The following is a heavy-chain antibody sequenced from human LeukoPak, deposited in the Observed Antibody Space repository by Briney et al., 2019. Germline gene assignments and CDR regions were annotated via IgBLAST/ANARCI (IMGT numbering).Heavy chain of an antibody. J-gene: IGHJ5*02. V-gene: IGHV3-21*01. CDR2: ICSSSIYI. D-gene: IGHD6-13*01. CDR3: ARAGYSSSGGFDP. CDR1: GFTFSSYG. Sequence: GGSLRLSCAASGFTFSSYGMYWIRQAPGKGLEWVSTICSSSIYIYYADSVKGRFTISRDNAKTSLYLQMNSLRAEDTAVYYCARAGYSSSGGFDPWGQGTLVTVSS.